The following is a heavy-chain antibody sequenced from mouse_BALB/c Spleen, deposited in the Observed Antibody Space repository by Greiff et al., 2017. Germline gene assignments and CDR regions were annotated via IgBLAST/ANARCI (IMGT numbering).Heavy chain of an antibody. CDR1: GYTFTSYT. CDR2: INPSSGYT. J-gene: IGHJ4*01. CDR3: ARFQLGLRTYARDY. D-gene: IGHD3-1*01. V-gene: IGHV1-4*02. Sequence: QVQLQQSAAELARPGASVKMSCKASGYTFTSYTMHWVKQRPGQGLEWIGYINPSSGYTEYNQKFKDKTTLTADKSSSTAYMQLSSLTSEDSAVYYCARFQLGLRTYARDYWGQGTSVTVSS.